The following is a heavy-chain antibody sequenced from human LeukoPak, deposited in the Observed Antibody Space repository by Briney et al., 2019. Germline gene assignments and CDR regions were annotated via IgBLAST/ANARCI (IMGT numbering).Heavy chain of an antibody. D-gene: IGHD6-19*01. CDR2: IYPGDSDT. CDR3: ALTRAVAGSLGDY. Sequence: PGESLKISCKGSGYSFTSYWIGWVRQIPGKGLEWMGIIYPGDSDTRYSPSFQGQVTISADKSISTAYLQWSSLKASDTAMYYCALTRAVAGSLGDYWGQGTLVTVSS. V-gene: IGHV5-51*01. J-gene: IGHJ4*02. CDR1: GYSFTSYW.